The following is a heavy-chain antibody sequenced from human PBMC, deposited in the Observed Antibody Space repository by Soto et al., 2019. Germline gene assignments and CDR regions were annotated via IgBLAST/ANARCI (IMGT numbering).Heavy chain of an antibody. CDR1: GGAIGSHY. D-gene: IGHD1-26*01. CDR2: IYYRGTT. Sequence: QVQLQESGPGLVKASETLSLTCIISGGAIGSHYWSWIRQPPGKALEWIGYIYYRGTTRYNPSLKSRLTLSVDTSTNQFSLNLTSVTAADTATYCCARGRREDVFNIWGQGTVVTVSS. CDR3: ARGRREDVFNI. J-gene: IGHJ3*02. V-gene: IGHV4-59*11.